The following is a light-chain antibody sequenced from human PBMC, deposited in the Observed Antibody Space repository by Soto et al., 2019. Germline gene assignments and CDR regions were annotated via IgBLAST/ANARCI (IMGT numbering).Light chain of an antibody. Sequence: IVMTQSPATLSVSPGQRATLSCRASQSVSTNLAWYQQKPGQAPRLLIYGASTRATGIPARFSGSGSETYFTHTISGLQYDDFAVYYCQHYSNWHPWTFGQGTRVDFK. J-gene: IGKJ1*01. V-gene: IGKV3D-15*01. CDR2: GAS. CDR3: QHYSNWHPWT. CDR1: QSVSTN.